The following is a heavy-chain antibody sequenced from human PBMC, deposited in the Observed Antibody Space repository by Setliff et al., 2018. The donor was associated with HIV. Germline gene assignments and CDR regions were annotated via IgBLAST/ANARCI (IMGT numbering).Heavy chain of an antibody. D-gene: IGHD2-21*01. Sequence: SLRLSCAGSGFTFRGYSINWVRQAPGKGLEWVSSISSGGNYKYYRGSVKGRFTVSRDNGKNSLYLQMDSLRVEDTGIYYCATDATILGVPWGQGTLVTVSS. CDR2: ISSGGNYK. CDR3: ATDATILGVP. CDR1: GFTFRGYS. J-gene: IGHJ5*01. V-gene: IGHV3-21*06.